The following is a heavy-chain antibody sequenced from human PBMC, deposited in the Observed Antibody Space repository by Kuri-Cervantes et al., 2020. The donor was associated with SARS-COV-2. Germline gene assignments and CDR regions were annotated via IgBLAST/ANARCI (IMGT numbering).Heavy chain of an antibody. CDR2: INHSGST. Sequence: SQTLSLTCAVYGGSFSGYYWSWIRQPPGKGLEWIGEINHSGSTNYNPSLKSRVTISVDTSKNQFSLKLSSVTAADTAVYYCARTYYYDSSGYYGHYFDYWGQGTLVTVSS. V-gene: IGHV4-34*01. CDR1: GGSFSGYY. D-gene: IGHD3-22*01. CDR3: ARTYYYDSSGYYGHYFDY. J-gene: IGHJ4*02.